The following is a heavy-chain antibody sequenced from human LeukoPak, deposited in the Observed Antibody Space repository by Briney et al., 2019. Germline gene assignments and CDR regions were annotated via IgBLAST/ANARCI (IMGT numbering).Heavy chain of an antibody. Sequence: GGSLRLSCAASGFTFSGSAMHWVRQASGKGLEWVPSISSSSSYIYYADSVKGRFTISRDNAKNTLYLQMNSLRAEDTAVYYCARHGSITMVRGRLRYYYMDVWGKGTTVTISS. V-gene: IGHV3-21*04. D-gene: IGHD3-10*01. CDR2: ISSSSSYI. CDR3: ARHGSITMVRGRLRYYYMDV. J-gene: IGHJ6*03. CDR1: GFTFSGSA.